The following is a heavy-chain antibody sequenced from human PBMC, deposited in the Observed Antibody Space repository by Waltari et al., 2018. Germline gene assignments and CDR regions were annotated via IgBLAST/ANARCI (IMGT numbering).Heavy chain of an antibody. CDR2: INHSGST. D-gene: IGHD3-9*01. J-gene: IGHJ6*02. V-gene: IGHV4-34*01. CDR1: GGSFSGYY. Sequence: QVQLQQWGAGLLKPSETLSLTCAVYGGSFSGYYWSWIRQPPGKGLEWIGEINHSGSTNYNPSLKSRVTISVDTSKNQFSLKLSSVTAADTAVYYCARANRKLRYFDWPRDYYYGMDVWGQGP. CDR3: ARANRKLRYFDWPRDYYYGMDV.